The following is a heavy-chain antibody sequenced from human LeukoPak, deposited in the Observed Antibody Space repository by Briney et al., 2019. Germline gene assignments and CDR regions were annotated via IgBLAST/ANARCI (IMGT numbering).Heavy chain of an antibody. CDR2: INPNSGGT. CDR3: ARDPAGIVVVPAAMHPGDAFDY. CDR1: GYTFTGYY. D-gene: IGHD2-2*01. Sequence: ASVKVSRKASGYTFTGYYMHWVRQAPGQGLEWMGWINPNSGGTNYAQKFQGRVTMTRDTSISTAYMELSRLRSDDTAVYYCARDPAGIVVVPAAMHPGDAFDYWGQGTLVTVSS. V-gene: IGHV1-2*02. J-gene: IGHJ4*02.